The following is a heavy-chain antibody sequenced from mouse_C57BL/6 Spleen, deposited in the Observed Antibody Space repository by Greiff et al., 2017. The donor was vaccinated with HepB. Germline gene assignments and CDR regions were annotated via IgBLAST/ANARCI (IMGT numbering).Heavy chain of an antibody. CDR2: IYPGDGDT. CDR3: ARRGYYSNYDYAMDY. CDR1: GYAFSSSW. J-gene: IGHJ4*01. Sequence: VQLQQSGPELVKPGASVKISCKASGYAFSSSWMNWVKQRPGKGLEWIGRIYPGDGDTNYNGKFKGKATLTADKSSSTAYMQLSSLTSEDSAVNFCARRGYYSNYDYAMDYWGQGTSVTVSS. D-gene: IGHD2-5*01. V-gene: IGHV1-82*01.